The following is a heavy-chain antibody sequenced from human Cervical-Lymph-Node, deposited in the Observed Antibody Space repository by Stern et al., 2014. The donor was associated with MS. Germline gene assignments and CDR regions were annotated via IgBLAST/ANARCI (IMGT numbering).Heavy chain of an antibody. CDR2: IHYRWST. D-gene: IGHD4-17*01. V-gene: IGHV4-31*01. Sequence: QVQLQESGPGLVKPSQTLSLTCAVSGGSLSGGAYYWSWIRQQPGKGLEWIGYIHYRWSTYYTPSLKSLVTVSMNTSKIHFTLKLSSVTAADTAVYCCARKYGDYVWDWFDPWGQGTLVTVSS. J-gene: IGHJ5*02. CDR3: ARKYGDYVWDWFDP. CDR1: GGSLSGGAYY.